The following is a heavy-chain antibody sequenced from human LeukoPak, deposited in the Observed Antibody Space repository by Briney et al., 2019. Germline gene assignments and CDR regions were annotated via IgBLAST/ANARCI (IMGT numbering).Heavy chain of an antibody. CDR1: GGTFSSYA. Sequence: GSSVKVSCKASGGTFSSYAISWVRQAPGQGLEWMGGIIPIFGTANYAQKFQGRVTITTDESTSTAYMELSSLRSEDTAVYYCASDPPEEIFGVVVWGQGTLVTVSS. D-gene: IGHD3-3*01. J-gene: IGHJ4*02. CDR3: ASDPPEEIFGVVV. CDR2: IIPIFGTA. V-gene: IGHV1-69*05.